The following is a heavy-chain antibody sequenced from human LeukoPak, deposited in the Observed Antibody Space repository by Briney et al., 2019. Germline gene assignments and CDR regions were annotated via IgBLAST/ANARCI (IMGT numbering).Heavy chain of an antibody. Sequence: CGAFRLTCRCCGYTFSDYTMNWVGPAAGKGPEWISYISSGGSVMHYADSVKGRFTISRDNVENSLYLQMNSLRVEDTAVYYCTRDLEYWGQGVLVTVSS. CDR2: ISSGGSVM. V-gene: IGHV3-48*01. CDR1: GYTFSDYT. J-gene: IGHJ4*02. CDR3: TRDLEY.